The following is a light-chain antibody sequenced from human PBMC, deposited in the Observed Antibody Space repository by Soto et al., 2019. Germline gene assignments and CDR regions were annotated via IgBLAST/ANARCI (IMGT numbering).Light chain of an antibody. CDR2: DVS. Sequence: QSVLTQPASVSGSPGQWVTISCTGTSCDVGADNYVYWYQQHPVKAPKLMIYDVSSRPSGISNRFSGSKSGNPASLTISGVHAADEADYYCGSYASSSTVIFGGGTKLTVL. J-gene: IGLJ2*01. CDR3: GSYASSSTVI. CDR1: SCDVGADNY. V-gene: IGLV2-14*01.